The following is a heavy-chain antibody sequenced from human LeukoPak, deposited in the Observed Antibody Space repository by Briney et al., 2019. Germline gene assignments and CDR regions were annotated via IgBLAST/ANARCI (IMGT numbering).Heavy chain of an antibody. Sequence: GASVKVSCKASGYTFTAYSMHWVRQAPGQGLEWMGRVNPNSGVTNSIQKFQGRVTMTRDTSISTAYMELSGLRSDDTAVYYCARQWLPNGYFDYWGQGTLVTVSS. J-gene: IGHJ4*02. CDR3: ARQWLPNGYFDY. D-gene: IGHD6-19*01. CDR2: VNPNSGVT. V-gene: IGHV1-2*06. CDR1: GYTFTAYS.